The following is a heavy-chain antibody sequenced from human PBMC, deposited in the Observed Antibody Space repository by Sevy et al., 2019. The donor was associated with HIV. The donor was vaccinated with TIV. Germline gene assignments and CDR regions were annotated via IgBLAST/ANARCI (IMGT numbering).Heavy chain of an antibody. V-gene: IGHV4-34*01. CDR1: GGSFSGYY. Sequence: SETLSLTCAVYGGSFSGYYWSWIRQPPGKGLEWIGEINHSGSTNYNPSLKSRVTISVDTSKNQFSLKLGSVTAADTAGYYCARGRGRSVRGVTPYYYYGMDVWGQGTTVTVSS. D-gene: IGHD3-10*01. CDR3: ARGRGRSVRGVTPYYYYGMDV. J-gene: IGHJ6*02. CDR2: INHSGST.